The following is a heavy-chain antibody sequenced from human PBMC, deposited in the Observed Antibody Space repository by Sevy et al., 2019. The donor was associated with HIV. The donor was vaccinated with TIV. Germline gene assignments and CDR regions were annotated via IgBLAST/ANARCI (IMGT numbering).Heavy chain of an antibody. CDR2: ISSSSSYI. J-gene: IGHJ4*02. CDR3: ARETAYYDILTGYYRGGAYFDY. Sequence: GVSLRLSCAASGFTFSSYSMNWVRQAPGKGLEWVSSISSSSSYIYYADSVKGRFTISRDNAKNSLYLQMNSLRAEDTAVYYCARETAYYDILTGYYRGGAYFDYWGQGTLVTVSS. CDR1: GFTFSSYS. D-gene: IGHD3-9*01. V-gene: IGHV3-21*01.